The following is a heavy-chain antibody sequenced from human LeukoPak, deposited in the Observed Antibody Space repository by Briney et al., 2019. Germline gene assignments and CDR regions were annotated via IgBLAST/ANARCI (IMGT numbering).Heavy chain of an antibody. J-gene: IGHJ4*02. CDR2: MNPNSGNT. D-gene: IGHD2-15*01. CDR3: ARRPKVYCSGGSCHKSPLGY. CDR1: GYTFTSYD. Sequence: ASVKVSCKASGYTFTSYDINWVRQATGQGLEWMGWMNPNSGNTGYAQKFQGRVTMTRNTSISTAYMELSSLRSEDTAVYYCARRPKVYCSGGSCHKSPLGYWGQGTLVTVSS. V-gene: IGHV1-8*01.